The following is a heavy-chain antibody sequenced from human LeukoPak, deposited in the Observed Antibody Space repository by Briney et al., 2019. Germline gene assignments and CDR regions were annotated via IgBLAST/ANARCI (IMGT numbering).Heavy chain of an antibody. Sequence: PGGSLRLSCAASGFTFTSSAMSWVRQAPGKGLEWISAFSGDGGDTYYADSVKGRLTISRDNSKNTPYLQMSSLRVEDTAVYYCVKEASRAYFDDWGRGTLVTVSS. CDR3: VKEASRAYFDD. J-gene: IGHJ4*02. CDR1: GFTFTSSA. D-gene: IGHD2-2*01. V-gene: IGHV3-23*01. CDR2: FSGDGGDT.